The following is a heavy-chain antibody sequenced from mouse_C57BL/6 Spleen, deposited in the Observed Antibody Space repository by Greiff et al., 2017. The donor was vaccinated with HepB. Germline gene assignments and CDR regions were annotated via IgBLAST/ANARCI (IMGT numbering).Heavy chain of an antibody. V-gene: IGHV5-17*01. CDR3: ARDDYDGSYAMDY. Sequence: EVQLVESGGGLVKPGGSLKLSCAASGFTFSDYGMHWVRQAPEKGLEWVAYISSGSSTIYYADTVKGRFTISRDNAKNTLFLQMTSLRSEDTAMYYCARDDYDGSYAMDYWGQGTSVTVSS. CDR2: ISSGSSTI. CDR1: GFTFSDYG. J-gene: IGHJ4*01. D-gene: IGHD2-4*01.